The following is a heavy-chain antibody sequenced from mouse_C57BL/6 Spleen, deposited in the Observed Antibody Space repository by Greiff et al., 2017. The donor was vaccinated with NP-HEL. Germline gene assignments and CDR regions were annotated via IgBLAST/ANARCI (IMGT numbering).Heavy chain of an antibody. CDR3: ARYYYDYDGEGYYAMDD. CDR1: GYAFTNYL. Sequence: VQLQQSGAELVRPGTSVKVSCKASGYAFTNYLIEWVKQRPGQGLEWIGVINPGSGGTNYNEKFKGKATLTADKSSSTAYMQLSSLTSEDSAVYFRARYYYDYDGEGYYAMDDWGQGTSVTVSS. CDR2: INPGSGGT. J-gene: IGHJ4*01. V-gene: IGHV1-54*01. D-gene: IGHD2-4*01.